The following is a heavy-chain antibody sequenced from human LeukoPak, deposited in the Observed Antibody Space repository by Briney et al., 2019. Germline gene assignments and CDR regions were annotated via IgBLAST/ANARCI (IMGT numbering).Heavy chain of an antibody. Sequence: SGTLSLTCAVSGGSFSIGDWWSWVRQPPGKGLEWIGEIHHTGITNFNPSLWSRVTISVDTSKNQFSLKLSSVTAADTAVYYCARVSALNFDYWGQGTLVTVSS. J-gene: IGHJ4*02. V-gene: IGHV4-4*02. CDR3: ARVSALNFDY. D-gene: IGHD3-10*01. CDR2: IHHTGIT. CDR1: GGSFSIGDW.